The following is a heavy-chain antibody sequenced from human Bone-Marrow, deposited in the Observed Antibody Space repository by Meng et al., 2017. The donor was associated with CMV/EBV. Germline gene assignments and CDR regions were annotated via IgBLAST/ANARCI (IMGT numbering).Heavy chain of an antibody. J-gene: IGHJ6*02. Sequence: GESLKISCAASGFTFSSFGMHWVRQVPGKGLEWVTFIRYDGSDTYYVDSVKGRFTISRDNFKNTLYLQMNSLKTEDTAVYYCARGGNDAYYYYYYGMDAWGQGTTVTVSS. V-gene: IGHV3-30*02. CDR1: GFTFSSFG. CDR2: IRYDGSDT. CDR3: ARGGNDAYYYYYYGMDA. D-gene: IGHD1-1*01.